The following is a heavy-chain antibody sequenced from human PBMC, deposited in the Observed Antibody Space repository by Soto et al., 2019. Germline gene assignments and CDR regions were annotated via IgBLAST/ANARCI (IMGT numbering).Heavy chain of an antibody. D-gene: IGHD1-7*01. CDR3: ATLSNYADAVDI. J-gene: IGHJ3*02. CDR1: GFTFSSYA. V-gene: IGHV3-23*01. CDR2: ISGGDGSP. Sequence: PGGSLRLSCVASGFTFSSYAMTWVRQAPGKGLEWVSAISGGDGSPSYADSVKGRFTISRDNFKNTLYLQMNSLRAEDTAVYYCATLSNYADAVDIWGQGTMVTVSS.